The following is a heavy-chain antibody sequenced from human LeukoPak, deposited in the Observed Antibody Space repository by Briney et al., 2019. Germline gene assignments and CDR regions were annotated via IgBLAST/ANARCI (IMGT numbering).Heavy chain of an antibody. CDR1: GFTFSSCG. CDR3: ARDSYQDYYGRFDP. D-gene: IGHD3-10*01. J-gene: IGHJ5*02. V-gene: IGHV3-33*01. CDR2: IWYDGSNK. Sequence: SGGSLRLSCAASGFTFSSCGMHWVRQAPGKGLEWVAVIWYDGSNKYYADSVKGRFTISRDNSKNTLYLQMNSLRAEDTAVYYCARDSYQDYYGRFDPWGQGTLVIVSS.